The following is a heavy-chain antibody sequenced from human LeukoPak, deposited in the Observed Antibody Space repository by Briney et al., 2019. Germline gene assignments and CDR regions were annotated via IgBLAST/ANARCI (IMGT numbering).Heavy chain of an antibody. J-gene: IGHJ4*02. CDR2: ISWNSGSI. CDR3: AEDTLLWFGEPYVGHFDY. CDR1: GFTFDDYA. V-gene: IGHV3-9*01. Sequence: PGRSLRLSCAASGFTFDDYAMHWVRQAPGKGLEWVSGISWNSGSIGYADSVKGRFTISRDNAKNSLYLQMNSLRAEDTALYYCAEDTLLWFGEPYVGHFDYWGQGTLVTVSS. D-gene: IGHD3-10*01.